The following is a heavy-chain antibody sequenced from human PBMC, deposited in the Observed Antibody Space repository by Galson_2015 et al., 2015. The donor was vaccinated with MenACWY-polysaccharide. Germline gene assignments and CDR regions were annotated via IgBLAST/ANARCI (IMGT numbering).Heavy chain of an antibody. J-gene: IGHJ3*02. Sequence: SLSLSRAAPGPRLSNPRLHWVRQAPGTPLEWLAAIPPAGSNTAYADSVTARSTISTDHSTHTVFLEMNTLGVEATAVHYCAREGSRIVFHAFDIWGQGTMVTVSS. V-gene: IGHV3-33*02. CDR2: IPPAGSNT. D-gene: IGHD2-2*01. CDR3: AREGSRIVFHAFDI. CDR1: GPRLSNPR.